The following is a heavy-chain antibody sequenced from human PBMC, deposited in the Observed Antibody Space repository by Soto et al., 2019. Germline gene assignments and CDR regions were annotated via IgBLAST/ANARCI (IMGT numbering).Heavy chain of an antibody. V-gene: IGHV4-30-2*01. CDR2: IYHSGST. CDR1: GGSISSGGYS. D-gene: IGHD3-22*01. CDR3: ARADYDSSGYTVFDY. J-gene: IGHJ4*02. Sequence: SETLSLTCAVSGGSISSGGYSWSWIRQPPGKGLEWIGYIYHSGSTYYNPSLKSRVTISVDRSKNQFSLKLSSVTAADTAVYYCARADYDSSGYTVFDYWGQGTLVTVSS.